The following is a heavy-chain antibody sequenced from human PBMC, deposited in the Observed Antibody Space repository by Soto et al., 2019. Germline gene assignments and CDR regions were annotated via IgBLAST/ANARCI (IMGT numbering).Heavy chain of an antibody. V-gene: IGHV3-21*01. D-gene: IGHD3-22*01. CDR3: ARVGPRYYYDSSGYYFDY. CDR2: ISSSSSYI. Sequence: GGSLRLSCAASGFTFSSYSMNWVRQAPGKGLEWVSSISSSSSYIYYAGSVKGRFTIARDNAKNSLYRQMNSLRAGDTAVYYCARVGPRYYYDSSGYYFDYWGQGALVTVSS. J-gene: IGHJ4*02. CDR1: GFTFSSYS.